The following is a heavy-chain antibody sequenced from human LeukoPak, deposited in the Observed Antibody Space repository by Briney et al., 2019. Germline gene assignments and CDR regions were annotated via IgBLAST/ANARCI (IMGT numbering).Heavy chain of an antibody. Sequence: GGSLRLSCAASGFTFSSYSMNWVRQAPGKGLEWVSNIDSRSSSIYYADSVKGRFTISRDNAKNSLYLQMNSLRAEDTAVYYCARGYSGYDPYDYWGQGTLVTVSS. V-gene: IGHV3-48*01. CDR2: IDSRSSSI. CDR1: GFTFSSYS. J-gene: IGHJ4*02. D-gene: IGHD5-12*01. CDR3: ARGYSGYDPYDY.